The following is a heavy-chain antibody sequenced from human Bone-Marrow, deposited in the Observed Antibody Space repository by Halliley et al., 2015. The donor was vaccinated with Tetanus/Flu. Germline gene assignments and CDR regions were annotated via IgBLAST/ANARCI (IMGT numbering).Heavy chain of an antibody. CDR2: VYYSGST. D-gene: IGHD1-26*01. J-gene: IGHJ4*02. V-gene: IGHV4-39*07. CDR1: GGSINNSPWY. Sequence: GLVKPSETLSLTCTVSGGSINNSPWYWGWVRQPPGKGLEWIGSVYYSGSTYYNPSLKSRVTISVDTSKNQFSLKLSSVTAADTAVYYCAGGGQVGSGAFDYWGQGTLVTVSS. CDR3: AGGGQVGSGAFDY.